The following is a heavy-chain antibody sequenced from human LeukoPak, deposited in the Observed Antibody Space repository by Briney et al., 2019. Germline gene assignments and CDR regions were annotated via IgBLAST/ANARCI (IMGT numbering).Heavy chain of an antibody. Sequence: PSETLSLTCTVSGRSISSSSYYWGWIRQPPGKGLEWIGSIYYSGSTYYNPSLKSRVTISVDTSKNQFSLKLSSVTAADTAVYYCARTVYSSGWGPAFDYWGQGTLVTVSS. J-gene: IGHJ4*02. V-gene: IGHV4-39*01. CDR3: ARTVYSSGWGPAFDY. CDR2: IYYSGST. D-gene: IGHD6-19*01. CDR1: GRSISSSSYY.